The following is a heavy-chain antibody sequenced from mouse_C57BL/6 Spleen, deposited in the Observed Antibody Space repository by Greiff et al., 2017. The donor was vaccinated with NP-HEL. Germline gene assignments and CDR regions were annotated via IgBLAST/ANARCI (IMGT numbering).Heavy chain of an antibody. Sequence: QVTLNESGPGILQSSQTLSLTCSFSGFSLSTSGMGVSWIRQPSGKGLEWLAHIYWDDDKRYHPSLKSRLTISKDTARNQVFLKITSVDTADTATYYCARSYYGSSFYAMDYWGQGTSVTVSS. D-gene: IGHD1-1*01. CDR2: IYWDDDK. J-gene: IGHJ4*01. V-gene: IGHV8-12*01. CDR1: GFSLSTSGMG. CDR3: ARSYYGSSFYAMDY.